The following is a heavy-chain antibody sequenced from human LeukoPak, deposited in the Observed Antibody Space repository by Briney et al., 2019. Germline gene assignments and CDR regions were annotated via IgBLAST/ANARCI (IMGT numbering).Heavy chain of an antibody. Sequence: ASVKVPCKASGYTFTGYYLHWVRQAPGQGLEWMGWINPNSGATNYAQKFHGRVTMTRDTSISTAYMELSRLRSDDTAMYYCARYGDCSSTSCYVGWFDPWGQGTLVTVSS. CDR2: INPNSGAT. CDR1: GYTFTGYY. V-gene: IGHV1-2*02. J-gene: IGHJ5*02. CDR3: ARYGDCSSTSCYVGWFDP. D-gene: IGHD2-2*01.